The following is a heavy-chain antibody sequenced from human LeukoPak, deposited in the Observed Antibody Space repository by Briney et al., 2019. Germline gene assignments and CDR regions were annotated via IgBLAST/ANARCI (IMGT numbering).Heavy chain of an antibody. Sequence: SETLSLTCAVSGGSISSSNWWSWIRQPPGKGLEWIGEIYHSGSTNYNPSLKSRVTISVDKSKNQFSLKMSSVTAADTAVYYCARIMGRGYCSSTSCRGDWFDPWGQGTLVTVSS. CDR2: IYHSGST. D-gene: IGHD2-2*01. CDR3: ARIMGRGYCSSTSCRGDWFDP. V-gene: IGHV4-4*02. J-gene: IGHJ5*02. CDR1: GGSISSSNW.